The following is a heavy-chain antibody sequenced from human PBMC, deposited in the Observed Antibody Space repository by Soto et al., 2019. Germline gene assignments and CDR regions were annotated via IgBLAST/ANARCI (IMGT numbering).Heavy chain of an antibody. Sequence: QVQLAESGGGVVQPGRSLRLSCAASGFTFSSYGMHWVRQAPGKGLEWVAVISYDGSNKYYADSVKGRFTISRDNSKNTLYLQMNSLRAEDTAVYYCAKYPPITPRGLASMDVWGQGTTVTVSS. J-gene: IGHJ6*02. CDR3: AKYPPITPRGLASMDV. CDR2: ISYDGSNK. D-gene: IGHD3-10*01. CDR1: GFTFSSYG. V-gene: IGHV3-30*18.